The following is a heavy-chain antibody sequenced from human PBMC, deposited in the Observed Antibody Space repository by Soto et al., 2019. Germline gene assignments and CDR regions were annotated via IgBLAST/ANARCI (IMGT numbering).Heavy chain of an antibody. D-gene: IGHD3-3*01. J-gene: IGHJ6*02. CDR2: LIPIFGTA. Sequence: QVQLVQSGAEVKKPGSSVKVSCKASGGTFSSYAISWVRQAPGQGLEWMGGLIPIFGTANYAQKLQGRVTFTAGESTSTGYMELSSLRSEATAVYYWARDEICGLVPVYYYYYYGMDVWGQGTTVTVSS. CDR1: GGTFSSYA. CDR3: ARDEICGLVPVYYYYYYGMDV. V-gene: IGHV1-69*01.